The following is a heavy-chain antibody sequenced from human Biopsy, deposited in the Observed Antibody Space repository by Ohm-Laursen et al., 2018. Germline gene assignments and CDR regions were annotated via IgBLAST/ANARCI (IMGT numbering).Heavy chain of an antibody. CDR2: IYPGGST. Sequence: SETLSLTWNVSGGDINNYYWSWIRQPAGKGLEWIGRIYPGGSTNYNPSLKSRVTISVDTSKNHFSLRLRSVTPADTAIYYCARDRGYYSDRTVPGYFDLWGRGTLVTVSS. V-gene: IGHV4-4*07. D-gene: IGHD3-22*01. J-gene: IGHJ2*01. CDR3: ARDRGYYSDRTVPGYFDL. CDR1: GGDINNYY.